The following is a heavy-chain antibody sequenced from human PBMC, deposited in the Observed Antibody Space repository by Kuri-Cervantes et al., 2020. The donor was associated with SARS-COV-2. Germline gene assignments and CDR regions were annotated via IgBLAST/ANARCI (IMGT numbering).Heavy chain of an antibody. J-gene: IGHJ1*01. CDR1: GFTFSDYY. CDR2: VSSSSSYT. CDR3: AKLHGDYVPRLYFQH. V-gene: IGHV3-11*03. D-gene: IGHD4-17*01. Sequence: GESLKISCAASGFTFSDYYMSWIRQAPGKGLEWVSYVSSSSSYTNYADSVKGRFTISRDNSKNTLYLQMNSLRAEDTAVYYCAKLHGDYVPRLYFQHWGQGTLVTVSS.